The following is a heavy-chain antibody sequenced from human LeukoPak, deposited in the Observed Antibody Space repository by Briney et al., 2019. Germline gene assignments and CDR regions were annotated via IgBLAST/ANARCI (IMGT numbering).Heavy chain of an antibody. V-gene: IGHV3-30-3*01. CDR3: AREGFYDTSQNDAFDI. CDR2: ISNDGRVE. Sequence: GGSLRLSCVASGFIFISNTMHWVRQAPDKGLEWVAFISNDGRVESYADFVKGRFTISRDNSKSTLYLQMNSLTAEDTAVYYCAREGFYDTSQNDAFDIWGQGTMVTVSS. D-gene: IGHD3-22*01. J-gene: IGHJ3*02. CDR1: GFIFISNT.